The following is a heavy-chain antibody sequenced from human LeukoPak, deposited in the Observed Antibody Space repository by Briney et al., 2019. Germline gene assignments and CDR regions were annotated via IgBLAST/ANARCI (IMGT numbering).Heavy chain of an antibody. V-gene: IGHV3-30*04. CDR2: ISYDGRNK. D-gene: IGHD6-13*01. Sequence: GGSLRLSCAASGFTFSSYAMHWVRQAPGKGLEWVAVISYDGRNKYYADSVKGRFTISRDNSKNTLYLQMNSLRAEDTAVYYCAGVLLELVSYYYYGMDVWGQGTTVTVSS. CDR1: GFTFSSYA. J-gene: IGHJ6*02. CDR3: AGVLLELVSYYYYGMDV.